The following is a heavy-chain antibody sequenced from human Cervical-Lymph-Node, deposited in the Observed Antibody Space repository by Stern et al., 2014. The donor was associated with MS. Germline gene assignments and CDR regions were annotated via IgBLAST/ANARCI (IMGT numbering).Heavy chain of an antibody. CDR2: TNPLFGTT. V-gene: IGHV1-69*01. J-gene: IGHJ4*02. Sequence: QVQLVQSGAEVKKPGSSATVSCKASGGPFSNYAITWFRPAPGRGLEWMGDTNPLFGTTNYAQKFQGRVTMTAHESTATAYMELSGLRSEDTAVYYCAGDRHSSGFDHWGQGTLVTVSS. D-gene: IGHD3-22*01. CDR1: GGPFSNYA. CDR3: AGDRHSSGFDH.